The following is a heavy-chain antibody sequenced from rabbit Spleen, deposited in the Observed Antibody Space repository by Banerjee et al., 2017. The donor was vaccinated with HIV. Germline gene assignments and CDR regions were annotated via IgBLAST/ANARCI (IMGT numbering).Heavy chain of an antibody. Sequence: QEQLEESGGDLVKPGGSLTLTCKASGFSFSDRDVMCWVRQAPGKGLEWIACINTATGKDVYATWAKGRFTFSKTSSTTVTLQMTSLTAADTATYFCARDTGSSFSSYGMDLWGQGTLVTVS. D-gene: IGHD8-1*01. J-gene: IGHJ6*01. CDR2: INTATGKD. CDR1: GFSFSDRDV. CDR3: ARDTGSSFSSYGMDL. V-gene: IGHV1S45*01.